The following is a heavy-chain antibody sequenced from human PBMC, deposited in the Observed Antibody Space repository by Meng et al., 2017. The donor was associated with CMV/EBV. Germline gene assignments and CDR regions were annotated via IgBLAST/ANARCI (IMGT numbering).Heavy chain of an antibody. V-gene: IGHV1-2*02. CDR2: VNSSNDAT. CDR1: GFTFSDYY. D-gene: IGHD6-19*01. Sequence: LQLVHAGAEMKKPGASVKVSRPTSGFTFSDYYIHWVRQAPGQGLEWMGWVNSSNDATNYARKFQGRVSMTRDTSISTAHMELSRLMSDDTAVYYCVRSSGWSLFDYWGQGTLVTVSS. J-gene: IGHJ4*02. CDR3: VRSSGWSLFDY.